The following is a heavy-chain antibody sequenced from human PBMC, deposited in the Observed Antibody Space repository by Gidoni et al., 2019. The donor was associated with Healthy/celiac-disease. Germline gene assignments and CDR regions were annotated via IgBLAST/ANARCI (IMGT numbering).Heavy chain of an antibody. Sequence: QVQLVESGGGVVQPGRSLRLSCAASGFTFSSYAMHWVRQAPGKGLEWVAVISDDGSNKYYADSVKGRFTISRDNSKNTLYLQMNSLRAEDTAVYYCARDEARAVAGDFVDYWGQGTLVTVSS. CDR1: GFTFSSYA. CDR3: ARDEARAVAGDFVDY. J-gene: IGHJ4*02. CDR2: ISDDGSNK. D-gene: IGHD6-19*01. V-gene: IGHV3-30-3*01.